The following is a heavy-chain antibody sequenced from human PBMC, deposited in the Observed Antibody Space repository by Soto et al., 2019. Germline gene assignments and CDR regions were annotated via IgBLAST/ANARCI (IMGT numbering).Heavy chain of an antibody. V-gene: IGHV3-15*07. D-gene: IGHD3-3*01. CDR3: STFPAGDFFFFCSGYYPGPYYYYGMDV. Sequence: PGGSLRLSCAASGFTFSNAWMNWVRQAPGKGLEWVGRIKSKTDGGTTDYAAPVKGRFTISRDDSKNTLYLQMNSLKNENTAVVYCSTFPAGDFFFFCSGYYPGPYYYYGMDVWGQGTTVTVSS. CDR1: GFTFSNAW. CDR2: IKSKTDGGTT. J-gene: IGHJ6*02.